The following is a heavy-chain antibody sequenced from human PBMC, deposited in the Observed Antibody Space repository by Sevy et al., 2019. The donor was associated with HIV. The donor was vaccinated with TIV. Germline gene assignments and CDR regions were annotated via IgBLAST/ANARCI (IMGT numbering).Heavy chain of an antibody. J-gene: IGHJ4*02. D-gene: IGHD3-22*01. Sequence: SESLSLTCTVSGGSISSGSHYWGWIRQPPGKGLEWIGSIYFSGGTYYNPSLKSRVTISVDTSKSQFSLKQSSVTAAVTAVYYCARHGGVDYYYDSRGPTPRGGYFDSWGQGTLVTVSS. CDR3: ARHGGVDYYYDSRGPTPRGGYFDS. CDR1: GGSISSGSHY. V-gene: IGHV4-39*01. CDR2: IYFSGGT.